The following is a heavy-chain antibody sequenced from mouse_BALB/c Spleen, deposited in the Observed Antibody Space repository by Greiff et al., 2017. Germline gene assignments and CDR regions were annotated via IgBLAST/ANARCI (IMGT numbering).Heavy chain of an antibody. CDR3: NSGTGWYFDV. V-gene: IGHV14-4*02. CDR1: GFNIKDYY. D-gene: IGHD4-1*01. CDR2: IDPENGDT. J-gene: IGHJ1*01. Sequence: VQLQQSEAELVRSGASVKLSCTASGFNIKDYYMHWVKQRPEQGLEWIGWIDPENGDTEYAPKFQGKATMTADTSSNTAYLQLSSLTSEDTAVYYCNSGTGWYFDVWGAGTTVTVSS.